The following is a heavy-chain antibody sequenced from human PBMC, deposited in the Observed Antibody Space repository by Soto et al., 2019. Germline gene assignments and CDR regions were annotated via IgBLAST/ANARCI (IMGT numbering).Heavy chain of an antibody. CDR3: ARSKLVTGPLYYYGMDV. Sequence: SETLSLTCTVSGGSISSGDYYWSWIRQPPGKGLEWIGYIYYSGSTYYNPSLKSRVTISVDTSKNQFSLKLSSVTAADTAVYYCARSKLVTGPLYYYGMDVWGQGTTVTVSS. CDR2: IYYSGST. V-gene: IGHV4-30-4*01. CDR1: GGSISSGDYY. J-gene: IGHJ6*02. D-gene: IGHD1-20*01.